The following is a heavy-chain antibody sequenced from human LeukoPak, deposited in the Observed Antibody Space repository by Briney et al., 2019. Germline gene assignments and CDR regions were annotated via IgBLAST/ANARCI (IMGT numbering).Heavy chain of an antibody. Sequence: PGGSLRLSCAASGFTFSSYWMHWVRQAPGKGLVWVSRINTDGSSTSYADSVKGRFTISRDNAKNALYLQMNSLRAEDTAVYYCARGPSVYYYYYMDVWGKGTTVTVSS. V-gene: IGHV3-74*01. D-gene: IGHD5/OR15-5a*01. J-gene: IGHJ6*03. CDR2: INTDGSST. CDR1: GFTFSSYW. CDR3: ARGPSVYYYYYMDV.